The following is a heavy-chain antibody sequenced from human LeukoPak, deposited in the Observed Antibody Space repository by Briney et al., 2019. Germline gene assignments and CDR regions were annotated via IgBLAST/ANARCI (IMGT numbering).Heavy chain of an antibody. CDR1: GGXISSYY. CDR2: IYYSGSI. V-gene: IGHV4-59*01. CDR3: ARDLGRYGDYPPGNGMDV. Sequence: SETLSLTCTVSGGXISSYYCSWIRQPPGKGLEWIGPIYYSGSINYNPSLKSRVAISVDTSKNQFSLKLSSVTAADTAVYYCARDLGRYGDYPPGNGMDVWGQGTTVTVSS. J-gene: IGHJ6*02. D-gene: IGHD4-17*01.